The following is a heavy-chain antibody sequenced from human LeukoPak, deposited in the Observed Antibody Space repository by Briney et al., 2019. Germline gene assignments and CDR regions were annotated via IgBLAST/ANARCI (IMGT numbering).Heavy chain of an antibody. J-gene: IGHJ5*02. D-gene: IGHD3-3*01. V-gene: IGHV4-30-4*01. CDR1: GGSISSGDYY. CDR2: IYYSGST. CDR3: ARGWTGGYDFWSGYTPYYWFDP. Sequence: SQTLSLTCTVSGGSISSGDYYWSWIRQPPGKGLEWIGYIYYSGSTYYNPSLKSRVTISVDTSKNQFSLKLSSVTAADTAVYYCARGWTGGYDFWSGYTPYYWFDPWGQGTLVTVSS.